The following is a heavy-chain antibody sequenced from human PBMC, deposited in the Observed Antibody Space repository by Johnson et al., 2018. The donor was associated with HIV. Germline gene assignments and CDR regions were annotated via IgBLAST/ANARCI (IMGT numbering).Heavy chain of an antibody. Sequence: VQLVESGGDLVKPGGSLRLSCAGSGFTFRRYGMSWVRQAPGKGPEWVSTIGGSGVNTYYADSVKGRFTISRDNAKNSLYLQMNSLRAEDTAVYYCARDIAPLAGRDAFDIWGQGTMVTVSS. CDR3: ARDIAPLAGRDAFDI. V-gene: IGHV3-23*04. CDR1: GFTFRRYG. J-gene: IGHJ3*02. D-gene: IGHD6-13*01. CDR2: IGGSGVNT.